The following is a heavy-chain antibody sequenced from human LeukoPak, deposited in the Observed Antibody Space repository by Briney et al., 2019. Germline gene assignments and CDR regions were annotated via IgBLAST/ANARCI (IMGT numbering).Heavy chain of an antibody. Sequence: GASVKVSCKASGGTFSSYAISWVRQAPGQGLEWMGGIIPIFGTANYAQKFQGRVTITADESTSTAYMELSSLTPEDTAVYYCAKDLFTEWLPMDVWGKGTTVTVSS. CDR2: IIPIFGTA. V-gene: IGHV1-69*13. CDR3: AKDLFTEWLPMDV. J-gene: IGHJ6*03. CDR1: GGTFSSYA. D-gene: IGHD3-3*01.